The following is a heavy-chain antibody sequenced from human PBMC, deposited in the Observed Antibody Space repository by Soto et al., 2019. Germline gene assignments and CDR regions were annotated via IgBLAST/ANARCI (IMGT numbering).Heavy chain of an antibody. D-gene: IGHD3-22*01. CDR3: ARDPHYCYDRTGYYDY. V-gene: IGHV3-74*01. CDR1: GFTFSSYW. Sequence: EVQLVESGGGLVQPGGSLRLSCAASGFTFSSYWMHWVRQAPGKGLVWVSRINSDGSSTSYADSVKGQFTISRDNAKNQLYLPINSLRAEDTAVYYCARDPHYCYDRTGYYDYWGQGTLVTVS. CDR2: INSDGSST. J-gene: IGHJ4*02.